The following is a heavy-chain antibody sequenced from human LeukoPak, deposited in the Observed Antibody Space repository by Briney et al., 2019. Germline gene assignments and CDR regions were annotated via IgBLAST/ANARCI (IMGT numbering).Heavy chain of an antibody. CDR1: GFTFTNYW. J-gene: IGHJ4*02. CDR2: LPPDELGI. V-gene: IGHV3-74*01. CDR3: VGTIASRGSEY. Sequence: GGSLRLSCAASGFTFTNYWMHWVRQAPGMGLVWVSRLPPDELGIIYANSVKGRFTVSRDNAKNTVYLQMNNLRVDDTAMYYCVGTIASRGSEYWGQGAPVTISS. D-gene: IGHD5/OR15-5a*01.